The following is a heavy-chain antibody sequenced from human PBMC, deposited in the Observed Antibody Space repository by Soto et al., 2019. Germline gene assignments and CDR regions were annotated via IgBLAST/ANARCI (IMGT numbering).Heavy chain of an antibody. CDR2: ISYDGSDK. D-gene: IGHD3-22*01. CDR1: EFTFSGYG. J-gene: IGHJ5*01. Sequence: QVQLVESGGGVVQPGRSLRLSCVASEFTFSGYGMHWVRQAPGKGLEWVAVISYDGSDKYYADSVKGRFTISRDNSKDTLFLQMNRLRVEDTAVYYCAKDAYDKIGQVISWLASWGQGTLVTVSS. CDR3: AKDAYDKIGQVISWLAS. V-gene: IGHV3-30*18.